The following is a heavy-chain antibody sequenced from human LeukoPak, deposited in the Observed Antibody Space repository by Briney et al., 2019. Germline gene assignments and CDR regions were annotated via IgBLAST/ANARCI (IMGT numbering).Heavy chain of an antibody. CDR1: GGTFSSYA. J-gene: IGHJ5*02. D-gene: IGHD3-9*01. CDR2: IIPIFGTA. CDR3: ARDDPDYDINWFDP. V-gene: IGHV1-69*13. Sequence: WASVKVSFKASGGTFSSYAISWVRQAPGQGLEWMGGIIPIFGTANYAQKFQGRVTITADESTSTAYMELSSLRSEDTAVYYCARDDPDYDINWFDPWGQGTLVTVSS.